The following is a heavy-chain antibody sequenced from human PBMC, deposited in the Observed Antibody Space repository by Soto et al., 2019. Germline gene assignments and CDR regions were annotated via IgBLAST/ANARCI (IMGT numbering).Heavy chain of an antibody. Sequence: GESLKISCQGSGYSFVNYWIAWVRQMPGKGLEWMGIIYPDDSDRRYSPSFQGQVTVSVDKSINTAYLQWSSLKASDTAMYYCASQVQIWHYYGMDVWGQGTRVTVSS. V-gene: IGHV5-51*01. CDR3: ASQVQIWHYYGMDV. J-gene: IGHJ6*02. CDR1: GYSFVNYW. D-gene: IGHD5-18*01. CDR2: IYPDDSDR.